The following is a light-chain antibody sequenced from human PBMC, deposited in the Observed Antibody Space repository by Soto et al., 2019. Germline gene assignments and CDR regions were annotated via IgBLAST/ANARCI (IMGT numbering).Light chain of an antibody. V-gene: IGKV1-39*01. CDR1: QSISSY. CDR2: AAS. J-gene: IGKJ5*01. CDR3: QQSYNITPT. Sequence: DIQRTQSPSSLSASVGDRVTISSRASQSISSYLNWYQKKPGKDPKIMIYAASSLQSGVPSRFSGSGSGTDFNLTICSLQTEDCAIYLCQQSYNITPTFGQRTRREIK.